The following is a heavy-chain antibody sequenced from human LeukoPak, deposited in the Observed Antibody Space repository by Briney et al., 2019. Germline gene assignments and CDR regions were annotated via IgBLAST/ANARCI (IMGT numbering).Heavy chain of an antibody. D-gene: IGHD2-15*01. V-gene: IGHV1-69*05. CDR2: IIPIFGTA. CDR3: ARAWAFCSGGSCYSNYFDY. J-gene: IGHJ4*02. CDR1: GGTFSSYA. Sequence: SVKVSCKASGGTFSSYAISWVRQAPGQGLEWMGGIIPIFGTANYAQKFQGRVTMTRDTSTSTVYMELSSLRSEDTAVYYCARAWAFCSGGSCYSNYFDYWGQGTLVTVSS.